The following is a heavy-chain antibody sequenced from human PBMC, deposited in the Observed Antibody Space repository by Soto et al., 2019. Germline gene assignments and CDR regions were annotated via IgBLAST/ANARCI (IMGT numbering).Heavy chain of an antibody. CDR1: GFSLSNARMG. Sequence: QVTLKESGPVLVKPTETLTLTCTVSGFSLSNARMGVSWIRQPPGKALEWLAHIFSNDEKSYSTSLKSRLTISKDTSKSQVVLTMTNMDPVDTATYYCARTRYVSYYDSSGQLPYYFDYWGQGTLVTVSS. V-gene: IGHV2-26*01. J-gene: IGHJ4*02. D-gene: IGHD3-22*01. CDR3: ARTRYVSYYDSSGQLPYYFDY. CDR2: IFSNDEK.